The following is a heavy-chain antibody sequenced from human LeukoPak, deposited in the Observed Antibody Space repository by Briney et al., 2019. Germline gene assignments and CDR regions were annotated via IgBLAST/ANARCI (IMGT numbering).Heavy chain of an antibody. CDR2: IIPIFGTA. CDR1: GGTFSSYA. Sequence: SVKVSCKASGGTFSSYAISWVRQAPGRGLEWMGGIIPIFGTANYAQKFQGRVTITADESTSTAYMELSSLRSEDTAVYYCARAKYYYDRETHDAFDIWGQGTMVTVSS. CDR3: ARAKYYYDRETHDAFDI. D-gene: IGHD3-22*01. V-gene: IGHV1-69*13. J-gene: IGHJ3*02.